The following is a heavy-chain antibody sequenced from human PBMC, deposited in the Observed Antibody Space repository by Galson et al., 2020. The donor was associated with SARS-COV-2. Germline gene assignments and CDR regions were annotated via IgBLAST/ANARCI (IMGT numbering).Heavy chain of an antibody. CDR2: IYYSGST. D-gene: IGHD5-18*01. Sequence: ETSETLSLTCTVSGGSISSSSYYWGWIRQPPGKGLEWIGSIYYSGSTYYNPSLKSRVTISVDTSKNQFSLKLSSVTAADTAVYYWARCEWSGYSYGTHYCFDYWGQGTLVTVSS. CDR1: GGSISSSSYY. J-gene: IGHJ4*02. CDR3: ARCEWSGYSYGTHYCFDY. V-gene: IGHV4-39*01.